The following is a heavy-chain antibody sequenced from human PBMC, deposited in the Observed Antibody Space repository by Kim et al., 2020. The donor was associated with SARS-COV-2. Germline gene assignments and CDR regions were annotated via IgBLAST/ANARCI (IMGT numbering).Heavy chain of an antibody. D-gene: IGHD3-9*01. J-gene: IGHJ4*02. CDR1: GGSVSSYY. CDR2: IVYSCRA. V-gene: IGHV4-59*02. CDR3: ARRSDWYYFAY. Sequence: SETLSLTCTVSGGSVSSYYRSLFRLRSGKGHNGSGNIVYSCRAYYNPSLKSRGTISLDTSNNQFSMKLSSVPAADTAVYYCARRSDWYYFAYWGQGTLATVAS.